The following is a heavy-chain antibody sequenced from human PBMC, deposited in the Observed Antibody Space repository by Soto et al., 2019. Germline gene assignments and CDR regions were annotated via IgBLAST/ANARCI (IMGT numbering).Heavy chain of an antibody. CDR2: IYGDDDK. D-gene: IGHD6-13*01. J-gene: IGHJ5*02. CDR1: GFSLTTSGVG. CDR3: AHRHGAAVGTGTNWFAP. V-gene: IGHV2-5*02. Sequence: PTLVNPTQTLTLTCTFSGFSLTTSGVGVGWIRQPPGKALEWLAFIYGDDDKLYSPYLRSRLTITKDTSKNQVVLTMTNVDPVDTGTYYCAHRHGAAVGTGTNWFAPWGQGTPVTVSS.